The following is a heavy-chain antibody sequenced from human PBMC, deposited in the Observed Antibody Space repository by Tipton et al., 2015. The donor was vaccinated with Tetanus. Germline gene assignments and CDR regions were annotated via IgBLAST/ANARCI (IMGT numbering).Heavy chain of an antibody. J-gene: IGHJ4*02. D-gene: IGHD6-6*01. CDR3: ARNFATAIAARPEYYFDH. V-gene: IGHV3-21*01. CDR2: ISSSSSYT. CDR1: GFPFSSYS. Sequence: SGFPFSSYSMNWVRQAPGKGLEWVSSISSSSSYTYYADSVKGRFTISRDNAKNSLYLQMNSLRAEDTAVYYCARNFATAIAARPEYYFDHWGQGTLVTVSS.